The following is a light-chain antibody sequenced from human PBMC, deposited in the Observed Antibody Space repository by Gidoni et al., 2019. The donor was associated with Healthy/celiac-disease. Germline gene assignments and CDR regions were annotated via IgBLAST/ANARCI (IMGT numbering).Light chain of an antibody. CDR1: QSVSSN. V-gene: IGKV3-15*01. CDR3: QQYNNWPRT. CDR2: GAS. J-gene: IGKJ5*01. Sequence: EIVMTQSPATLSVSPGERATLSCRASQSVSSNLAWYQQKPGKAPRLLIYGASTRATGIPARFSGSGSGTEFTLTISSLQSEDFAVYYCQQYNNWPRTCGQGTRLEIK.